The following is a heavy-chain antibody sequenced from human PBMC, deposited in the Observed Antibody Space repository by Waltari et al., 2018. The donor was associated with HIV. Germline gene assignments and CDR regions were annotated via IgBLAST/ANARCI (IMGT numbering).Heavy chain of an antibody. CDR3: ARDGYYYDSSGYSSYFDY. Sequence: VQLVQSGAVVEKPGASVKDSCTRSGYSFTSYPMNWVRTAAGQRLEWMGWINAGNGNTKYSQKFQGRGTITRDTSASTAYMELSSLRSEDTAVYYCARDGYYYDSSGYSSYFDYWGQGTLVTVSS. J-gene: IGHJ4*02. CDR2: INAGNGNT. V-gene: IGHV1-3*01. D-gene: IGHD3-22*01. CDR1: GYSFTSYP.